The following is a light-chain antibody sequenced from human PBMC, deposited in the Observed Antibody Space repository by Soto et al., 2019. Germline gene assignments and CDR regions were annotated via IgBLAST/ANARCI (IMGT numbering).Light chain of an antibody. CDR2: GAS. CDR3: QQYGSSPNT. J-gene: IGKJ2*01. CDR1: QSVSSSY. Sequence: EIVLTQSPGTLSLSPGERATLSCRASQSVSSSYLAWYQQKPGQAPRLLIYGASSRATGIPDRFSGSGSGTDFAVTISRLEPEDVAVYYCQQYGSSPNTFGQGTKLEIK. V-gene: IGKV3-20*01.